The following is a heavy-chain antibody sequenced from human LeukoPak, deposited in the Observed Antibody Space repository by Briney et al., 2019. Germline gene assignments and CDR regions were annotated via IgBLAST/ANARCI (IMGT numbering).Heavy chain of an antibody. CDR3: ARDPSGDYGDRFDY. CDR2: IIPIFGTA. D-gene: IGHD4-17*01. V-gene: IGHV1-69*13. CDR1: GYTFTSYA. J-gene: IGHJ4*02. Sequence: GASVKVSCKASGYTFTSYAISWVRQAPGQGLEWMRGIIPIFGTANYAQKFQGRVTITADESTSTAYMELSSLRSEDTAVYYCARDPSGDYGDRFDYWGQGTLVTVSS.